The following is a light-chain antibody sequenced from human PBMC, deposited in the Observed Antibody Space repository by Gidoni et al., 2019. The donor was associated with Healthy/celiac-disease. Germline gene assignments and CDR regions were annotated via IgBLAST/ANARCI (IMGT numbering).Light chain of an antibody. CDR3: SSYTSSSTRV. J-gene: IGLJ1*01. CDR2: EVS. Sequence: QSALTQPASVSGSPGQSITISCTGTSSDVGGYNYVSWYQQHPGKAPKLMIYEVSNRPSGVHDRFSGSKSGNTASLTISGPQAEDEADYYCSSYTSSSTRVFGTGTKVTVL. CDR1: SSDVGGYNY. V-gene: IGLV2-14*01.